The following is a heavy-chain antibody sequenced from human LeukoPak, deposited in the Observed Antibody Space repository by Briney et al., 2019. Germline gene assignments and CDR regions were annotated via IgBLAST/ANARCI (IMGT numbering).Heavy chain of an antibody. CDR3: ARDRAAAAAGGY. V-gene: IGHV1-2*02. CDR1: GYTFTGYY. CDR2: INPNSGGT. D-gene: IGHD6-13*01. J-gene: IGHJ4*02. Sequence: GPVKVSCKASGYTFTGYYMHWVRQAPGQGLEWMGWINPNSGGTNYAQKFQGRVTMTRDTSISTAYMELSRLRSDDTAVYYCARDRAAAAAGGYWGQGTLATVSS.